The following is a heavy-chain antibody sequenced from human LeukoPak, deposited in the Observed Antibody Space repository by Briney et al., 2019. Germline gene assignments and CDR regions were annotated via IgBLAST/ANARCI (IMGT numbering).Heavy chain of an antibody. CDR3: ARHVHSGWYWVY. V-gene: IGHV4-39*01. CDR2: FSYGGNT. Sequence: PSETLSLTCTVSGDSISSSTYYWAWIRHPPGKGLEWIGSFSYGGNTYYKSSLKSRLTISVDTSKNQFSLKLSSVTAADTSVYYCARHVHSGWYWVYWGQGTLVTVSS. J-gene: IGHJ4*02. CDR1: GDSISSSTYY. D-gene: IGHD6-19*01.